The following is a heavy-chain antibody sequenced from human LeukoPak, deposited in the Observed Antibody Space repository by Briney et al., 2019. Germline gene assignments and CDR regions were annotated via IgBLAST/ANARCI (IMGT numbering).Heavy chain of an antibody. CDR2: ISWNSGNI. V-gene: IGHV3-9*01. CDR1: GFTFSSYW. CDR3: AKSGVVPYFFDY. Sequence: GGSLRLSCAASGFTFSSYWMHWVRQAPGKGLEWVSGISWNSGNIGYADSVKGRLTISRDNAKNSLYLQMNSLRAEDTALYYCAKSGVVPYFFDYWGQGTLVTVSS. D-gene: IGHD3-16*01. J-gene: IGHJ4*02.